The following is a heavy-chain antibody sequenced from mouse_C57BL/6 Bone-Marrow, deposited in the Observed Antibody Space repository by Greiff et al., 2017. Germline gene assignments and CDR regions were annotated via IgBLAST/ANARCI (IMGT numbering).Heavy chain of an antibody. CDR2: IYPRSGNT. V-gene: IGHV1-81*01. CDR1: GYTFTSYG. J-gene: IGHJ3*01. CDR3: ARSLGTYYGSSYVWFAY. Sequence: VQLQQSGAELARPGASVKLSCKASGYTFTSYGISWVKQRTGQGLEWIGEIYPRSGNTYYNEKFKGKATLTADKSSSTAYMELRSLTSEDSAVYFCARSLGTYYGSSYVWFAYWGQGTLVTVSA. D-gene: IGHD1-1*01.